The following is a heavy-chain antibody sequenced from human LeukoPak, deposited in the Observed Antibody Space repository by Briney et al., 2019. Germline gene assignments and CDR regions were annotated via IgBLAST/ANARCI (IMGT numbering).Heavy chain of an antibody. CDR2: INGDGSST. D-gene: IGHD3-22*01. V-gene: IGHV3-74*01. Sequence: GVLRLSCAASGFTVSSNWMHWVRQAPGKGLVWVSQINGDGSSTNYADSVKGRFTISRDNAKNTLYLQMNSLRAEDTAVYYCAKGSRSSGHYSDYWGQGTLVTVSS. CDR1: GFTVSSNW. CDR3: AKGSRSSGHYSDY. J-gene: IGHJ4*02.